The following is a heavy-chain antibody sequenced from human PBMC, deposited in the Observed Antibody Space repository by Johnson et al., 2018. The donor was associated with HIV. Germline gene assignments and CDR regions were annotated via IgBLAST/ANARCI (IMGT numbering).Heavy chain of an antibody. CDR3: ARGDPEWFHAFDI. CDR1: GLIFAYYA. V-gene: IGHV3-9*01. CDR2: FTWNCGGI. D-gene: IGHD3-10*01. J-gene: IGHJ3*02. Sequence: PLVESGGNLVQPGRSLRLSCAASGLIFAYYAIHWVRQPPGEGLHWVSSFTWNCGGIAYSDSMRGRFTNPRDNAKKSLNLQMNSLRAEDTAVYYCARGDPEWFHAFDIWGQGTMVTVSS.